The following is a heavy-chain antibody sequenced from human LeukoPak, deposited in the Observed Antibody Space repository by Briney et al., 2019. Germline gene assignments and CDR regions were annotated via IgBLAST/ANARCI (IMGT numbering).Heavy chain of an antibody. D-gene: IGHD3-10*01. Sequence: SVTVSFKASGGTFSNYGIGWVRQAPGQGLEWMGGIIPISGTTNYAQNFQGRVTITADESTTTAYMELASLRFDDTAVYYCARFDPGVHPGDYWGQGTLVTVSS. CDR2: IIPISGTT. CDR3: ARFDPGVHPGDY. CDR1: GGTFSNYG. V-gene: IGHV1-69*13. J-gene: IGHJ4*02.